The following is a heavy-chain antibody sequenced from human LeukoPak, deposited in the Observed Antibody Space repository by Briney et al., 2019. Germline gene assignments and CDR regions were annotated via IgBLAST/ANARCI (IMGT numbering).Heavy chain of an antibody. J-gene: IGHJ4*02. D-gene: IGHD2-15*01. CDR1: GGSISSSSYY. CDR3: AGFIVVVVAATS. CDR2: IYYSGST. Sequence: SETLSLTCTVSGGSISSSSYYWGWIRQPPGKGLEWIGSIYYSGSTYYNPSLKSRVTISVDTSKNRFSLKLSSVTAADTAVYYCAGFIVVVVAATSWGQGTLVTVSS. V-gene: IGHV4-39*01.